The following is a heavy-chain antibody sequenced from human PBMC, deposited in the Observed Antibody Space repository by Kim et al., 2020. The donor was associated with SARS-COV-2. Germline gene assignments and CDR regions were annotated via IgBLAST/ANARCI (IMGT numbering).Heavy chain of an antibody. J-gene: IGHJ4*02. V-gene: IGHV1-46*01. Sequence: QGRVTMTRDTSTSTVYMELSSLRSEDTAVYYCARESPSAYSSNQRAYFDYWGQGTLVTVSS. D-gene: IGHD6-13*01. CDR3: ARESPSAYSSNQRAYFDY.